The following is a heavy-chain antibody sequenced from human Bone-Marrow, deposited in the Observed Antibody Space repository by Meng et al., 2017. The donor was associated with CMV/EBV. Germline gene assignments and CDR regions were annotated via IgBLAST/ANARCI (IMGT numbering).Heavy chain of an antibody. Sequence: GESLKISCAAPGFTFSSYSMNWVRQAPGKGLEWVSSISSSSSYIYYADSVKGRFTISRDNAKNSLYLQMNSLRAEDTAVYYCARDRLRGVVVPAATLNWFDPCGQGTLVTVSS. V-gene: IGHV3-21*01. CDR2: ISSSSSYI. CDR3: ARDRLRGVVVPAATLNWFDP. CDR1: GFTFSSYS. J-gene: IGHJ5*02. D-gene: IGHD2-2*01.